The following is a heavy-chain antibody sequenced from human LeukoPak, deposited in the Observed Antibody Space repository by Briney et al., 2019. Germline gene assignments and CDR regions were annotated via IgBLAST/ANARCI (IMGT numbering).Heavy chain of an antibody. V-gene: IGHV4-4*09. J-gene: IGHJ4*02. Sequence: PSETLSLTCTVSGGSISSYYWSWIRQPPGKGLEWIGYIYTSGSTNYNPSLKSRVTISVDTSKNQFSLKLSSVTAADTAMYYCARHSSSPRSYYFDYWGQGTLVTVSS. CDR3: ARHSSSPRSYYFDY. CDR2: IYTSGST. D-gene: IGHD6-6*01. CDR1: GGSISSYY.